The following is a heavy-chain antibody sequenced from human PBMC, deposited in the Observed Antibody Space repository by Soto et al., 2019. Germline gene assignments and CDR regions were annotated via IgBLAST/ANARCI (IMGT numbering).Heavy chain of an antibody. D-gene: IGHD6-19*01. Sequence: QVQLVQSGAEVKKPGSSVKVSCKASGGTFSSYTISWVRQAPGQGLEWMGRIIPILGIANYAQKFQGRVTSTADKSSSTAYMELSSLRSEDTSVYYCARDRVAVAGNGGVPSDYWGQGTLVTVSS. CDR3: ARDRVAVAGNGGVPSDY. V-gene: IGHV1-69*08. CDR2: IIPILGIA. J-gene: IGHJ4*02. CDR1: GGTFSSYT.